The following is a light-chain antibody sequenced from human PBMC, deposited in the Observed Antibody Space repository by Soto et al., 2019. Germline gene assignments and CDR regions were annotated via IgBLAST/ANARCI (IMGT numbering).Light chain of an antibody. V-gene: IGKV3-20*01. CDR1: QRVSSSY. Sequence: EIVLPQSPGTLSFSPGERATLSCRASQRVSSSYLAWYQQKPGQAPRLLIYGASSRATGIPDRFSGSGAGTDFTLTISRLEPEDCAVYYCQQYGSSPWTFGQGTNMEIK. CDR3: QQYGSSPWT. J-gene: IGKJ1*01. CDR2: GAS.